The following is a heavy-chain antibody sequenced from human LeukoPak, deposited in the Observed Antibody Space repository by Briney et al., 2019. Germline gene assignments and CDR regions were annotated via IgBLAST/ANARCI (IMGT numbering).Heavy chain of an antibody. V-gene: IGHV3-48*03. CDR1: GFTFGIYE. CDR3: ARNGGSYPFFGY. CDR2: ISNSGSAI. J-gene: IGHJ4*02. D-gene: IGHD1-26*01. Sequence: GGSLRLSCSASGFTFGIYEMTWVRQAPEKGLEWISYISNSGSAIYYADSMKGRFTISRDNTKNSLYLEMNSLRGEDTAVYYCARNGGSYPFFGYWGQGALVTVSS.